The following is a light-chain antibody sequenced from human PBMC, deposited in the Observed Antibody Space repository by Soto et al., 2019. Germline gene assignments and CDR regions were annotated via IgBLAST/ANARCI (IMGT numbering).Light chain of an antibody. CDR3: QQRSNWPIT. V-gene: IGKV3-15*01. Sequence: EIVMTQSPATMSVSPGQRATLFCRASQSIGNTLAWYQHKRGQAPRLLIYGASTRATGVPARFSGTGSETDFTLTISGLQSEDSAVYYCQQRSNWPITFGQGTRLEI. CDR2: GAS. J-gene: IGKJ5*01. CDR1: QSIGNT.